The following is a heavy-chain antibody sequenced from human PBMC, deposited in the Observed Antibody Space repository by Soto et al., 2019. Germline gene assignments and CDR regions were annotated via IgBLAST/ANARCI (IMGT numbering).Heavy chain of an antibody. CDR2: IWYDGSNK. V-gene: IGHV3-33*01. Sequence: GGSLRHSCAASGFTFISYGMHWIRQAPGKGLEWVEVIWYDGSNKYYADSVKGRFTISRDNSKNTLYLQMNSLRAEDTAVYYCARDRDYYDSSGFRDRGTDAFDIWGQGTMVTVSS. J-gene: IGHJ3*02. CDR1: GFTFISYG. CDR3: ARDRDYYDSSGFRDRGTDAFDI. D-gene: IGHD3-22*01.